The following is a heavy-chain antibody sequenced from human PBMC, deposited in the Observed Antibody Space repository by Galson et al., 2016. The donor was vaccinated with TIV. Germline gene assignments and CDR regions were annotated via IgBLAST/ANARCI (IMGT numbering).Heavy chain of an antibody. V-gene: IGHV1-2*02. CDR2: INPSNGGT. CDR3: ARDFHNTNC. CDR1: GYSFSDYY. Sequence: SVKVSCKASGYSFSDYYMHWVRQAPGQGLEWMGWINPSNGGTKYAQKFHGRVTMTRDTPISTAYMQVTRLRGYDTAVYCCARDFHNTNCWGQGTLVTVSS. D-gene: IGHD1-14*01. J-gene: IGHJ4*01.